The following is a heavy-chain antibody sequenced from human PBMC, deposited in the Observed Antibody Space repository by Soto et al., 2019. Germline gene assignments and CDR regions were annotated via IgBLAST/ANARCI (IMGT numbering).Heavy chain of an antibody. D-gene: IGHD3-16*01. Sequence: EVPLLESGGGLVQPGGSLRLSCAASGFTFSSYAMSWVRQAPGKGLEWVSAISGSGGSTYYADSVKGRFTISRDNSKNTLYLQMNGLRAEDTAVYYCAKGGEYYDYVWGPDDWGEGTLVTVSS. V-gene: IGHV3-23*01. CDR3: AKGGEYYDYVWGPDD. CDR2: ISGSGGST. CDR1: GFTFSSYA. J-gene: IGHJ4*02.